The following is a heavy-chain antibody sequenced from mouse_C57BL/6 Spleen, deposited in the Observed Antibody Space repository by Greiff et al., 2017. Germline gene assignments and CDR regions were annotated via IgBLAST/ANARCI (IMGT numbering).Heavy chain of an antibody. CDR3: ASVLGGMDY. J-gene: IGHJ4*01. CDR2: IDPSDSYT. D-gene: IGHD3-3*01. CDR1: GYTFTSYW. V-gene: IGHV1-50*01. Sequence: QVQLQQPGAELVKPGASVKLSCKASGYTFTSYWMQWVKQRPGQGLEWIGEIDPSDSYTNYNQKFKGKATLTVDTSSSTAYMQLSSLTSEDSAVYYCASVLGGMDYWGQGTSVTVSS.